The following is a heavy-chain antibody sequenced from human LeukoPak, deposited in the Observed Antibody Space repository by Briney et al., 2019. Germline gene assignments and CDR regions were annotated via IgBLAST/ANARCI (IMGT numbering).Heavy chain of an antibody. CDR3: ARDMTGRDCSGGSCYGYGLDV. CDR2: IASSSSFI. D-gene: IGHD2-15*01. CDR1: GFTFRSYS. J-gene: IGHJ6*02. V-gene: IGHV3-21*01. Sequence: GGSLRLSCAAYGFTFRSYSMNWVRQARGKGLEWVCSIASSSSFIYHAESVKGRFTISRDNAKNSLYVQMNSLRAEDTAVYYCARDMTGRDCSGGSCYGYGLDVWGQGTTVTVSS.